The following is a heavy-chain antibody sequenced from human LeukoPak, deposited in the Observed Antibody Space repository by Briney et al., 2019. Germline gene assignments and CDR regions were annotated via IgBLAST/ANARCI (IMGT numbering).Heavy chain of an antibody. CDR3: VREDRILLGNDAFDI. Sequence: PGGSLRLSCAASGFTVRTYWMSWVRHAPGKGLVWVSRISSDGTIISYADSVKGRFTLSRDTAKNTLYLQMNSLRGEDTAVYYCVREDRILLGNDAFDIWGQGTMVTVSS. V-gene: IGHV3-74*01. D-gene: IGHD2-8*01. CDR2: ISSDGTII. CDR1: GFTVRTYW. J-gene: IGHJ3*02.